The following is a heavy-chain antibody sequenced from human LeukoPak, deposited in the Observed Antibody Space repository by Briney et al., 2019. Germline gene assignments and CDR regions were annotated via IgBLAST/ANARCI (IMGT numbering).Heavy chain of an antibody. D-gene: IGHD6-19*01. CDR2: INHDGSST. Sequence: GGSLRLSCATSGFTFTTFWMHWVRQAPGKGLVWVSRINHDGSSTNYADSVKGRFTISRDNAKNSVYLQMNSLRDEDTAVYYCARGGGSGRWGSAFDMWGQGTMVTVSS. CDR3: ARGGGSGRWGSAFDM. CDR1: GFTFTTFW. J-gene: IGHJ3*02. V-gene: IGHV3-74*01.